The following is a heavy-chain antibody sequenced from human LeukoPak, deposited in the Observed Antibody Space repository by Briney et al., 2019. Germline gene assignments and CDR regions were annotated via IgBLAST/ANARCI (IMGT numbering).Heavy chain of an antibody. CDR1: GGSVSPYY. Sequence: SETLSLTCTVSGGSVSPYYWSWIRQPPGKGLEWIGYIYYSGNTNYNPAFKSRVTASVDTSKNQFSLKLNSVTAADTAVYFCAREDAAAGTQGAFDIWGQGTLVTVSS. CDR3: AREDAAAGTQGAFDI. CDR2: IYYSGNT. V-gene: IGHV4-59*02. D-gene: IGHD6-13*01. J-gene: IGHJ4*02.